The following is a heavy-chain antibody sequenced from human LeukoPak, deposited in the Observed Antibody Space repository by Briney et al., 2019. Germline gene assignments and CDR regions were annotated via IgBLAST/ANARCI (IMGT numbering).Heavy chain of an antibody. J-gene: IGHJ4*02. CDR1: GGSFSGYY. CDR3: ARVKRRMGSSSGDYSDF. V-gene: IGHV4-34*01. Sequence: PLETLSLTCAVYGGSFSGYYWSWIRQPPGKGLEWIGEINHSGSTNYNPSLKSRVTVSVDTSKNQFSLKLTSVTAADTAMYYCARVKRRMGSSSGDYSDFWGQGALVTVSS. D-gene: IGHD6-6*01. CDR2: INHSGST.